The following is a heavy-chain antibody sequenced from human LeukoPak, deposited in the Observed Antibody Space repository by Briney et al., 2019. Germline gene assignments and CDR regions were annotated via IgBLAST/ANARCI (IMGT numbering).Heavy chain of an antibody. J-gene: IGHJ4*02. D-gene: IGHD5-12*01. CDR1: GYTFTGYY. V-gene: IGHV1-2*04. Sequence: ASVKVSCKASGYTFTGYYMHWVRQAPGQGLEWMGWINPNSGGTNYAQKFQGWVTMTRDTSISTAYMELSRLRSDDTAMYYCARGRGYSGYDFYYWGQGTLVTVSS. CDR2: INPNSGGT. CDR3: ARGRGYSGYDFYY.